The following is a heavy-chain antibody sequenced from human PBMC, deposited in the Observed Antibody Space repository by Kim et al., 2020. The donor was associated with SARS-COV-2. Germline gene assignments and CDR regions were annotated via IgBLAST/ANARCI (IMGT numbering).Heavy chain of an antibody. Sequence: SETLSLTCTVSGGSISSSSYYWGWIRQPPGKGLEWIGSIYYSGSTYYNPSLKSRVTISVDTSKNQFSLKLSSVTAADTAVYYCASQDIVVVPAAMLEISWFDPWGQGTLVTVSS. V-gene: IGHV4-39*01. J-gene: IGHJ5*02. CDR1: GGSISSSSYY. D-gene: IGHD2-2*01. CDR2: IYYSGST. CDR3: ASQDIVVVPAAMLEISWFDP.